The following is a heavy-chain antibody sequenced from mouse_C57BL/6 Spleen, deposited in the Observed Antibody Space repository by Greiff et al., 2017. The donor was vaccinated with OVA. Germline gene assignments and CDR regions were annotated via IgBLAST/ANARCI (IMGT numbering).Heavy chain of an antibody. J-gene: IGHJ1*03. Sequence: VQLQQPGAELVKPGASVKLSCKASGYTFTSYWMHWVKQRPGRGLEWIGRIDPNSGGTKYNEKIKSKATLTVEKPSSTAYMQLSSLTSEDSEVYCCARSGGYDYDDGYWYFDVWGTGTTVTVSS. CDR1: GYTFTSYW. CDR3: ARSGGYDYDDGYWYFDV. CDR2: IDPNSGGT. D-gene: IGHD2-4*01. V-gene: IGHV1-72*01.